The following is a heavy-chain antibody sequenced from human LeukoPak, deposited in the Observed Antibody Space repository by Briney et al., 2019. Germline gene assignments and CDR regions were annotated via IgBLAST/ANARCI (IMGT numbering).Heavy chain of an antibody. CDR3: ARTPSDTAMVDC. J-gene: IGHJ4*02. Sequence: SQTLSLTCAISGDSVSSNSVAWNWIRQSPSRGLEWLGRTYYRSKWYSDYAVSVKSRITINPDPSKNQFSLQLNSVTPEDTAVYYCARTPSDTAMVDCWGQGTLVTVSS. CDR2: TYYRSKWYS. V-gene: IGHV6-1*01. D-gene: IGHD5-18*01. CDR1: GDSVSSNSVA.